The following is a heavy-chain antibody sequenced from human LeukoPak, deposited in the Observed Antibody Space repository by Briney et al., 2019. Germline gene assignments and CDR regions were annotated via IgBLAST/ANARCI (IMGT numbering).Heavy chain of an antibody. J-gene: IGHJ4*02. Sequence: SETLSLTCTVSGTSISNYYWSWIRQPPGKGLEWIGYIYYSGDTNYNPSLKSRVTMSVDTSKNQFSLKLSSLTAADTAVFYCARGTTRYTTTYYFDYWGQGALVTVSS. CDR3: ARGTTRYTTTYYFDY. CDR2: IYYSGDT. V-gene: IGHV4-59*01. CDR1: GTSISNYY. D-gene: IGHD2-2*02.